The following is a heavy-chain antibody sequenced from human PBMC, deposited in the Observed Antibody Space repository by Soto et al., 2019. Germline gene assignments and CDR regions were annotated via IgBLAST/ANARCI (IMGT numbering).Heavy chain of an antibody. Sequence: GGSLRLSCAASGFTFSTYAMSWVRQAPGKGLEWVSCITGSADSTYYADSVKGRFTISRDNSKNTLYLQMNSLRAEDTAVYYCAKSDPFGELGPSDYWGQGTLVTVSS. V-gene: IGHV3-23*01. J-gene: IGHJ4*02. CDR1: GFTFSTYA. CDR2: ITGSADST. D-gene: IGHD3-10*01. CDR3: AKSDPFGELGPSDY.